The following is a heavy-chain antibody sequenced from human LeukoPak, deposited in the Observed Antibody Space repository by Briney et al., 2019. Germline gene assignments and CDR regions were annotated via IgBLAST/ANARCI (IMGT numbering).Heavy chain of an antibody. CDR1: GFNVSSKH. J-gene: IGHJ4*02. CDR2: IYPGGDS. V-gene: IGHV3-53*01. D-gene: IGHD4-17*01. Sequence: GGSLRLSCAASGFNVSSKHMNWVRQAPGKGLEWVSGIYPGGDSYYADSLKGRFIISRDISKNTVFLQMNSLGDEDTAVYYCARLNFGDDYWGQGALVTVSS. CDR3: ARLNFGDDY.